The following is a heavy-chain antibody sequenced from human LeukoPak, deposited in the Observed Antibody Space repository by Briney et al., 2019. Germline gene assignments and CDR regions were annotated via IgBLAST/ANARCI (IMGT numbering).Heavy chain of an antibody. V-gene: IGHV3-9*01. J-gene: IGHJ4*02. CDR2: INWNSNTI. CDR1: GFTFDDYA. CDR3: AKDGGYSGYGAYFFDY. Sequence: GGSLRLSCAASGFTFDDYAMHWVRQAPGKGLEWVSGINWNSNTIGYADSVKGRFTISRDNAKKSLYLQMNSLRVEDTALYYCAKDGGYSGYGAYFFDYWGQGTLVTVSS. D-gene: IGHD5-12*01.